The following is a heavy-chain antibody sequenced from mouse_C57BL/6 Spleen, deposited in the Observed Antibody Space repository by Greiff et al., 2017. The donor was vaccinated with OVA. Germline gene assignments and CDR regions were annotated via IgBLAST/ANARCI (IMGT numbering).Heavy chain of an antibody. J-gene: IGHJ4*01. CDR1: GYTFTDYE. CDR3: TRSIYYYGSSYNYAMDY. D-gene: IGHD1-1*01. CDR2: IDPETGGT. V-gene: IGHV1-15*01. Sequence: QVQLQQSGAELVRPGASVTLSYKASGYTFTDYEMHWVKQTPVHGLEWIGAIDPETGGTAYNQKFKGKAILTADKSSSTAYMELRSLTSEDSAVYYCTRSIYYYGSSYNYAMDYWGQGTSVTVSS.